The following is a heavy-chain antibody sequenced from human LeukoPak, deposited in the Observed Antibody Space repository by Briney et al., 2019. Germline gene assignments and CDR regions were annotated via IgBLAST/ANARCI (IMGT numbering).Heavy chain of an antibody. CDR1: GYSFTSYW. J-gene: IGHJ5*02. CDR3: ARAYCSSTSCRWFDP. Sequence: KPGESLKISCKGSGYSFTSYWIGWVRQMPGKGLEWMGIIYPGDSDTRYSPSFQGQVTISADKSISTAYLQWSSLKASDTAMYYCARAYCSSTSCRWFDPWGQGTLVTVSS. V-gene: IGHV5-51*01. D-gene: IGHD2-2*01. CDR2: IYPGDSDT.